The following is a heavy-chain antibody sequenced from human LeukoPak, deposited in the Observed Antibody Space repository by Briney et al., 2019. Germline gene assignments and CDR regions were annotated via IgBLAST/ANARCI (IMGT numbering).Heavy chain of an antibody. CDR2: LWSRGSLI. V-gene: IGHV3-48*03. CDR1: GFTFSRYE. D-gene: IGHD3-9*01. J-gene: IGHJ3*01. CDR3: AIMNYDILTGYYLRALDV. Sequence: GGSLSLSCAAYGFTFSRYEINWVRQAPGRGLEWVSHLWSRGSLIYYGDSVKGRFTISRENPKTSLYLQMNSLRAEDRAVYYWAIMNYDILTGYYLRALDVWDQGTMVTVSS.